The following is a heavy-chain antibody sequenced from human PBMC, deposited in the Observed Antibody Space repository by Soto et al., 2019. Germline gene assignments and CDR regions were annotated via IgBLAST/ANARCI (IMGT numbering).Heavy chain of an antibody. V-gene: IGHV3-74*01. CDR3: ARDSSITVSNIADAFDI. CDR2: INSDGSNT. J-gene: IGHJ3*02. CDR1: GFTFSSYW. D-gene: IGHD4-17*01. Sequence: EVQLVESGGGLVQPGGTLRLSCAASGFTFSSYWMHWVRQAPGKGLVWVSRINSDGSNTRYADSVKGRFTISRDNAKNKMYLQMISLRAEDTAVYYCARDSSITVSNIADAFDIWGQGTMVTVSS.